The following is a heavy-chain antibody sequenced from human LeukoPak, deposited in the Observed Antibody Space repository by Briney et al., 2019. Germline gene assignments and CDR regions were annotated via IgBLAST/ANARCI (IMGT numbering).Heavy chain of an antibody. CDR2: ISSSSSTI. J-gene: IGHJ4*02. Sequence: GSLRISGAASEFTFSRYIMNLVRQAPGQRLEWVSYISSSSSTIYYADSVKGRFTISRDNAKNSLYLQMNSLRAEDTAVYYCARVGVRFDYWGQGTLVTVSS. CDR3: ARVGVRFDY. D-gene: IGHD3-16*02. V-gene: IGHV3-48*01. CDR1: EFTFSRYI.